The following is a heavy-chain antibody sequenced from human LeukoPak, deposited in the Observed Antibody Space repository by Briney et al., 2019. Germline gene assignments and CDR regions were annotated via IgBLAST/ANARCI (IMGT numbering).Heavy chain of an antibody. CDR3: ARGGYYYGSGTDY. V-gene: IGHV4-30-2*01. Sequence: SETLSLTCRVSGVSIRSGSYFWSWIRQPPGKGLEWIGYIYHSGSTYYSPSLKSRVTISVDRSKNQFSLKMSSVTAADTAVYYCARGGYYYGSGTDYWGQGTLVTVPS. D-gene: IGHD3-10*01. J-gene: IGHJ4*02. CDR1: GVSIRSGSYF. CDR2: IYHSGST.